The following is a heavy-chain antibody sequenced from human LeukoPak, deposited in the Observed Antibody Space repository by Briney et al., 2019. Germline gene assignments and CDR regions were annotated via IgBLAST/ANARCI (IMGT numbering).Heavy chain of an antibody. Sequence: PLASVKVSCKASGGTFSSYAISWVRQAPGQGLEWMGGIIPIFGTANYAQKFQGRVTITADESTSTAYMELSSLRSEDTAVYYCARSGRFGEFFDYWGQGTLVTVSS. D-gene: IGHD3-10*01. V-gene: IGHV1-69*13. CDR1: GGTFSSYA. J-gene: IGHJ4*02. CDR2: IIPIFGTA. CDR3: ARSGRFGEFFDY.